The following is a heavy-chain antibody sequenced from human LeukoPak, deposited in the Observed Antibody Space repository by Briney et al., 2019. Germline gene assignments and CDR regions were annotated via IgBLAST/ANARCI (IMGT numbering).Heavy chain of an antibody. CDR2: ISGSGGST. V-gene: IGHV3-23*01. CDR1: GFTFNTYA. Sequence: PGGSLRLSCAASGFTFNTYAMSWVRQAPGKGLEWVSAISGSGGSTSYADSVKGRFTIPRDNSKNTLYLQMNSLRAEDTAVYYCAGDLDHSNSSGDYWGQGTLVTVSS. J-gene: IGHJ4*02. CDR3: AGDLDHSNSSGDY. D-gene: IGHD6-6*01.